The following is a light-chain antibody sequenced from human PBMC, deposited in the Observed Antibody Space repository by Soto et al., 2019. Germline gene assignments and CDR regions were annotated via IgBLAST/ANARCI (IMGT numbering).Light chain of an antibody. V-gene: IGKV3-20*01. CDR1: QIIASSY. CDR2: GAS. CDR3: QQYSSSPGT. J-gene: IGKJ1*01. Sequence: EVVLTQSPGTLSLSPGERATLSCRASQIIASSYLAWYQQKFGQAPRLLIYGASSRATGIPDRFSGSGSGTDFTLTINRLEPEDFALYYCQQYSSSPGTFGQGTQVELK.